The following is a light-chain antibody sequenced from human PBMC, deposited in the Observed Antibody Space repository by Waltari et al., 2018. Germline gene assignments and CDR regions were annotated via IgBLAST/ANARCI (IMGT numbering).Light chain of an antibody. CDR1: QSVSSN. Sequence: EIVVTQSPATLSVSPGDSATLPCSASQSVSSNLAWHQQKPGQPPRLLIYGASTRATGIPARCSGSGSGTEFTLTISSLQSEDFAVYYCQQYNNWLYTFGQGTKLEIK. CDR3: QQYNNWLYT. V-gene: IGKV3-15*01. CDR2: GAS. J-gene: IGKJ2*01.